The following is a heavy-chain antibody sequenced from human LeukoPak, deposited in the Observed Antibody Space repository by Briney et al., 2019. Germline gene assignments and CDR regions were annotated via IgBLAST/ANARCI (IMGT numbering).Heavy chain of an antibody. D-gene: IGHD1-14*01. CDR1: GGSISSHY. J-gene: IGHJ4*02. CDR2: IYYSGST. V-gene: IGHV4-59*11. Sequence: SETLSLTCTVSGGSISSHYWSWIRQPPGKGLEWIGYIYYSGSTNYNPSLKSRVTISVDTSKNQFSLKLSSVTAADTAVYYCARGCPKNQEVDYWGQGTLVTVSS. CDR3: ARGCPKNQEVDY.